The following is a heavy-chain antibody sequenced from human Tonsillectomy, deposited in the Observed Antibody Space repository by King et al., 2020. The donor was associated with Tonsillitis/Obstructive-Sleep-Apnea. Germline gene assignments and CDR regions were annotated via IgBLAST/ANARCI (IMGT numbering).Heavy chain of an antibody. J-gene: IGHJ4*02. CDR1: GFTFSDYY. Sequence: VQLVESGGGLVKPGGSLRLSCAASGFTFSDYYMSWIRQAPGKGLEWVSYISSSSSYTKYADSVKGRFTISRDNAKNSLYLQMNSLRAEDTAVYYCARDHNYEDYLDLWGQGTLVTVSS. CDR3: ARDHNYEDYLDL. CDR2: ISSSSSYT. V-gene: IGHV3-11*06. D-gene: IGHD1-1*01.